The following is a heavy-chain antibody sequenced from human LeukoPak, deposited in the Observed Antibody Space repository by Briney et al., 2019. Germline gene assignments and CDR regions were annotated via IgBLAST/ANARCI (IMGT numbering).Heavy chain of an antibody. Sequence: SETLSLTCAVYGGSFSGYYWSWIRQPPGKGLEWIGEINHSGSTNYNPSLKSRVTISVDTSKNHYSLKLSSVTAADTAVYYCARRCRQVVPAARGRDYYYYYMDVWGKGTTVTVSS. J-gene: IGHJ6*03. CDR3: ARRCRQVVPAARGRDYYYYYMDV. V-gene: IGHV4-34*01. D-gene: IGHD2-2*01. CDR1: GGSFSGYY. CDR2: INHSGST.